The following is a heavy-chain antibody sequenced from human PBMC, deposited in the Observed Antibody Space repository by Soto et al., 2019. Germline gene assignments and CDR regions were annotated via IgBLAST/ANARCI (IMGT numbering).Heavy chain of an antibody. J-gene: IGHJ4*02. CDR3: ARRYGYSFDY. Sequence: PAETLSLICTVSAGSISSYYWSWIRQPPGRGLEWIGYIYYSGSTNYNPSLKSRVTISVDTSKNQFSLKLSSVTAADTAVYYCARRYGYSFDYWGQGTLVTVSS. CDR2: IYYSGST. V-gene: IGHV4-59*08. CDR1: AGSISSYY. D-gene: IGHD1-1*01.